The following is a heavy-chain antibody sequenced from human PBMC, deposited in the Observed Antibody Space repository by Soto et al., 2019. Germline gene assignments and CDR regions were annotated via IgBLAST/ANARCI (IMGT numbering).Heavy chain of an antibody. V-gene: IGHV3-30-3*01. J-gene: IGHJ5*02. Sequence: QVQLVESGGGVVQPGRSLRLSCAASGFTFSSYAMHWVRQAPGKGLEWVAVISYDGSNKYYADSVKGRFTISRDNSKNTLYLQMNSLTAEDTAVYYCARDSPQLLWFGELDLGAKDEDWFDPWGQGTLVTVSS. CDR2: ISYDGSNK. CDR1: GFTFSSYA. D-gene: IGHD3-10*01. CDR3: ARDSPQLLWFGELDLGAKDEDWFDP.